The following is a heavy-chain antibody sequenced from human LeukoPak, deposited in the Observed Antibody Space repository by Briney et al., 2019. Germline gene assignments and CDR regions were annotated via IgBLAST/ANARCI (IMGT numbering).Heavy chain of an antibody. CDR3: AKVFGEPPYYYYGMDV. CDR1: GFTFSSYA. Sequence: PGGSLRLSCAASGFTFSSYAMSWVRQAPGKGLEWVSAISGSGGSTYYADSVKGRFTISRDNSKNTLYLQMNSLRAEDTAVYYCAKVFGEPPYYYYGMDVWGQGTTVTVSS. CDR2: ISGSGGST. V-gene: IGHV3-23*01. D-gene: IGHD3-10*01. J-gene: IGHJ6*02.